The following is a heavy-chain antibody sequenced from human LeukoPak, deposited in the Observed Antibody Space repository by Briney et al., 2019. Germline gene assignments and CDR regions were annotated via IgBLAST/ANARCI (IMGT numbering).Heavy chain of an antibody. CDR1: GFTFSSYA. Sequence: GGSLRLSCAASGFTFSSYAMSWVRQAPGKGLEWVSGISGSGGGTYNADSVKGRFTISRDNSKNTLYLQMNSLRAEDTAVYYCAKNGVNYWYFDLWGRGTLVTLSS. CDR3: AKNGVNYWYFDL. V-gene: IGHV3-23*01. CDR2: ISGSGGGT. J-gene: IGHJ2*01. D-gene: IGHD2-8*01.